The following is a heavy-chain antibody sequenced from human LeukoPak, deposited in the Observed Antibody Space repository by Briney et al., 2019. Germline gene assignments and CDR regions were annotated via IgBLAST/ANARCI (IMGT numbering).Heavy chain of an antibody. V-gene: IGHV1-69*05. CDR1: GGTFSSYA. CDR2: IIPIFGTA. J-gene: IGHJ5*02. D-gene: IGHD6-13*01. Sequence: ASVKVSCNASGGTFSSYAISWVRQAPGPGLEWMGRIIPIFGTANYAQKFQGRVTITTDESTSTAYMELSSLRSEDTAVYYCARVRYSSSWTSPFDPWGQGTLVTVSS. CDR3: ARVRYSSSWTSPFDP.